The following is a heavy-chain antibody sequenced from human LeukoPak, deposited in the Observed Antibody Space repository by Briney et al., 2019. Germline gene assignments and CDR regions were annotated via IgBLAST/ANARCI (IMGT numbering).Heavy chain of an antibody. D-gene: IGHD3-22*01. CDR2: IWYDGSNK. CDR3: AREFRASSGYYFNYYYGMDV. CDR1: GFTFSSYG. V-gene: IGHV3-33*01. J-gene: IGHJ6*02. Sequence: GRSLRLSCAASGFTFSSYGMHWVRQAPGKGLEWVAVIWYDGSNKYYADSVKGRFTISRDNSKNTLYLQMNSLRAEDTAVYYCAREFRASSGYYFNYYYGMDVWGQGTTVTVSS.